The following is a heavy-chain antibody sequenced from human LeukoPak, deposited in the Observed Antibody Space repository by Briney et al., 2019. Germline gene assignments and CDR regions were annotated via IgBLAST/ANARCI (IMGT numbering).Heavy chain of an antibody. Sequence: PSETLSLTCTVSGGSISSNYWSWIRQPAGKGLEWIGLIYTSGSTNYNPSLKSRVTMSVDTSKNQFSLKVSSVTAADTAVYYCARDDYRSSWVDWGQGTLVTVSS. J-gene: IGHJ4*02. CDR3: ARDDYRSSWVD. CDR2: IYTSGST. V-gene: IGHV4-4*07. CDR1: GGSISSNY. D-gene: IGHD6-13*01.